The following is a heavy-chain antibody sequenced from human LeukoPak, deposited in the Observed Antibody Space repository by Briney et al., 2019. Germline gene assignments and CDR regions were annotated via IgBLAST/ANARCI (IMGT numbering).Heavy chain of an antibody. CDR1: GYTFTSYD. J-gene: IGHJ3*02. D-gene: IGHD6-13*01. CDR3: ARGYSSIDAFDI. CDR2: MNPNSGNT. V-gene: IGHV1-8*01. Sequence: GASVKVSCKASGYTFTSYDINWVRHATGQGLEWMGWMNPNSGNTGYAQKFQVRVTITRNTHISTASMELSSLRYEDTAVYYCARGYSSIDAFDISGQGTMVTVSS.